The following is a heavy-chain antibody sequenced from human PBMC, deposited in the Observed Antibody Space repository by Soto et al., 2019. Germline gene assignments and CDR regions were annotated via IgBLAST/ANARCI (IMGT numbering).Heavy chain of an antibody. V-gene: IGHV3-15*01. CDR3: AKDRLWSSSSILDY. D-gene: IGHD6-6*01. J-gene: IGHJ4*02. CDR2: IKSKTDGGTT. CDR1: GFTFSNAW. Sequence: GGSLRLSCAASGFTFSNAWMSWVRQAPGKGLEWVGRIKSKTDGGTTDYAAPVKGRFTISRDDSKNTLYLQMNSLRAEDTAVYYCAKDRLWSSSSILDYWGQGPLVTVSS.